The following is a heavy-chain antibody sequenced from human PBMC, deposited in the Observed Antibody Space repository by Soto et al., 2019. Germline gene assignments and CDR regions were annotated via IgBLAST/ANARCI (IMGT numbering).Heavy chain of an antibody. J-gene: IGHJ6*03. V-gene: IGHV3-23*01. CDR1: GFTFSDYA. CDR3: AKSLLSMVRGVTPYYYYMDV. CDR2: ISGSGGST. Sequence: EVQLLESGGGLVQPGGSLRLSCAASGFTFSDYAMNWVRQAPGKGLEWVSGISGSGGSTNHADSVKGRFTISRDNSKNTLHLQMITLRAEDTAVYYCAKSLLSMVRGVTPYYYYMDVWGKGTTVTVSS. D-gene: IGHD3-10*01.